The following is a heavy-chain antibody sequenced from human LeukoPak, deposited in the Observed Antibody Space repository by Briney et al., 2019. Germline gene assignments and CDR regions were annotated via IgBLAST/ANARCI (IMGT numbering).Heavy chain of an antibody. CDR1: GGPFSGYF. CDR2: IHNSGTT. D-gene: IGHD3-10*01. Sequence: KPSETLSLTCAVSGGPFSGYFWSWIRQSSGKGLEWIGEIHNSGTTNYNPSLNSRVTISEDTSKNQFYLNLSSVTAADTAVYYCARRYYYNLGSFPFDFWGQGTLVTVSS. CDR3: ARRYYYNLGSFPFDF. V-gene: IGHV4-34*01. J-gene: IGHJ4*02.